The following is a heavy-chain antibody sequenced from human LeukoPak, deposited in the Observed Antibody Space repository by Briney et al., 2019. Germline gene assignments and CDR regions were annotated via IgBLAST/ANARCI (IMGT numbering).Heavy chain of an antibody. Sequence: PRGSLRVSCAASGYTLTTYAMSWVRQAPGKGREWVAGININGGKTNYADSVQGRITFSRDNSMNTLYLEMNSLRAEDTAVYYCSRGRTVTTLLEYWGQGTLVTVSS. CDR2: ININGGKT. V-gene: IGHV3-23*01. J-gene: IGHJ4*02. CDR1: GYTLTTYA. CDR3: SRGRTVTTLLEY. D-gene: IGHD4-17*01.